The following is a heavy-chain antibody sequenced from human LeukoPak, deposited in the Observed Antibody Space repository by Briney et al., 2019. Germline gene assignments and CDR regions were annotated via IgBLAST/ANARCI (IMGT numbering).Heavy chain of an antibody. J-gene: IGHJ5*02. V-gene: IGHV1-46*01. CDR3: ARDNSVEDTAWWFDP. Sequence: ASVKVSCKASGYTFTSYYMHWVRQAPGQGLEWMGIINPSGGSTSYAQRFQGRVTMTRDMSTSTDYMELSSLRSEDTAVYYCARDNSVEDTAWWFDPWGQGTLVTVSS. D-gene: IGHD4-23*01. CDR2: INPSGGST. CDR1: GYTFTSYY.